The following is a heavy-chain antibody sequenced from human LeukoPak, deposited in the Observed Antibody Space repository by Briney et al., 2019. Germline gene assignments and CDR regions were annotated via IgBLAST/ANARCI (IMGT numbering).Heavy chain of an antibody. CDR2: IKQDGSEK. V-gene: IGHV3-7*01. Sequence: PGGSLRLSCAASGFTFSSYWMSWFRQAPGKGLEWVATIKQDGSEKYYVDSVKGRFTISRDNTKNSLYLQMNSLRAEDTAVYFCARDPEGATTPESWGQGTLVTVSS. CDR1: GFTFSSYW. CDR3: ARDPEGATTPES. D-gene: IGHD1-26*01. J-gene: IGHJ4*02.